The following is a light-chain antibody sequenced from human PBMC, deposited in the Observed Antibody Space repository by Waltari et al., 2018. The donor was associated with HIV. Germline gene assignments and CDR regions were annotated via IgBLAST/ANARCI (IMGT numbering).Light chain of an antibody. Sequence: SSELTQDPAVSVALGQTVRITCQGDSLSFYYATWYQQKPGQAPFLLVYGRNNRPSGIPDRFSGSSSGNTASLTITGAQAEDEADYYCDSRDTSGNHVVFGGGTKVTVL. J-gene: IGLJ2*01. CDR1: SLSFYY. CDR3: DSRDTSGNHVV. V-gene: IGLV3-19*01. CDR2: GRN.